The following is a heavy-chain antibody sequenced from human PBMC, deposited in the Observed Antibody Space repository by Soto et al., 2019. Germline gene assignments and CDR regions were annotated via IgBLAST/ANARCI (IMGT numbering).Heavy chain of an antibody. CDR1: GGSINRGGYS. CDR3: GVSGRGGLDV. D-gene: IGHD3-10*01. V-gene: IGHV4-30-2*01. J-gene: IGHJ6*02. CDR2: IYRSGRA. Sequence: QLQLKESGSGLVKPSQKLSLTCTVSGGSINRGGYSWSWIRQPPGKGLEWLGYIYRSGRAYYSPSLLKRVTISVDTSKNHFSLSLTSLTAADTAVYYCGVSGRGGLDVWGQGTTVTVSS.